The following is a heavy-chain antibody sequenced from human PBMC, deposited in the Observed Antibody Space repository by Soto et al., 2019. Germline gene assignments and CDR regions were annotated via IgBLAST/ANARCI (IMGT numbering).Heavy chain of an antibody. CDR3: ARYDYSNYGASDV. CDR2: ISTSGTTI. J-gene: IGHJ6*02. CDR1: GFTFRSDN. V-gene: IGHV3-48*02. Sequence: EVQLVESGGGLVQPGGSLRLSCAASGFTFRSDNMNWVRQAPGKRLEWVSYISTSGTTIYYTDSVKGRFTISRDNAKNSPFLLMNSLRDEDTAVYYCARYDYSNYGASDVWGQGTTVTVSS. D-gene: IGHD4-4*01.